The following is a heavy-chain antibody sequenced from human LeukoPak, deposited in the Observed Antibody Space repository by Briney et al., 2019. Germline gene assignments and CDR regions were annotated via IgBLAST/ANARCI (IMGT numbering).Heavy chain of an antibody. CDR2: IIPIFGTA. CDR3: ARGAYQAKVVAATTYYYMDV. V-gene: IGHV1-69*06. J-gene: IGHJ6*03. CDR1: GYTFTSYG. D-gene: IGHD2-15*01. Sequence: SVKVSCKASGYTFTSYGISWVRQAPGQGLEWMGGIIPIFGTANYAQKFQGRVTITADKSTSTAYMELSSLRSEDTAVYYCARGAYQAKVVAATTYYYMDVWGKGTTVTVSS.